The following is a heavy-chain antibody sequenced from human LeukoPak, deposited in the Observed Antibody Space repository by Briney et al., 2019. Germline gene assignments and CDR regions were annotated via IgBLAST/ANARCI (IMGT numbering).Heavy chain of an antibody. CDR1: GGSFSGYY. CDR3: ARVLHNWNYRWYFDL. CDR2: INHSGST. D-gene: IGHD1-7*01. Sequence: SETLSLTCAVYGGSFSGYYWSWIRQPPGKGLEWIGEINHSGSTNYNPSLKSRVTISVDTSKNQFSLKLSSVTAADTAVYYCARVLHNWNYRWYFDLWGRGTLVTVSS. V-gene: IGHV4-34*01. J-gene: IGHJ2*01.